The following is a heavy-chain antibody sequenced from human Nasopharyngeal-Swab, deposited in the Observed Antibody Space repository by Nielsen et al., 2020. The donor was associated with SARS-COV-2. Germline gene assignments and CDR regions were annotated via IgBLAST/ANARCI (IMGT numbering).Heavy chain of an antibody. Sequence: WIRQPPGKALEWLALIYWDDDKRYSPSLKSRLTITKDTSKNQVVLTMTNMDPVDTATYYCAHGRVEYSSSWIWFDPWGQGTLVTVSS. D-gene: IGHD6-6*01. CDR3: AHGRVEYSSSWIWFDP. V-gene: IGHV2-5*02. CDR2: IYWDDDK. J-gene: IGHJ5*02.